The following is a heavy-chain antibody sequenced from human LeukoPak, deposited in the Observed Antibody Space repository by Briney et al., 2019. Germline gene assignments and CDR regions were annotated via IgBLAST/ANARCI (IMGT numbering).Heavy chain of an antibody. Sequence: PGGSLRLSCAASGFTFSSYDMHWVRQAPGKGLEWVAFIRYDGSNKYYADSVKGRFTISRDNSKNTLYLQMNSLRAEDTAVYYCAKVGFYCSGGSCYSDDAFDIWGQGTMVTVSS. J-gene: IGHJ3*02. CDR1: GFTFSSYD. D-gene: IGHD2-15*01. CDR2: IRYDGSNK. V-gene: IGHV3-30*02. CDR3: AKVGFYCSGGSCYSDDAFDI.